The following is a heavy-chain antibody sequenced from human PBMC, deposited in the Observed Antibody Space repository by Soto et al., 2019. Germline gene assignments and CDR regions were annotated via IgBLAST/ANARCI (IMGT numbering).Heavy chain of an antibody. D-gene: IGHD3-16*01. CDR2: ISYDGSNK. CDR1: GFTFSSYG. J-gene: IGHJ6*02. CDR3: AKATSHSRYAAHYYYYGMDV. V-gene: IGHV3-30*18. Sequence: SLRLSCAASGFTFSSYGMHWVRQAPGKGLEWLSFISYDGSNKYYADSVKGRFTISRDNSKNTLYLQMNSLRAEDTAVYYCAKATSHSRYAAHYYYYGMDVWGQGTTVTVSS.